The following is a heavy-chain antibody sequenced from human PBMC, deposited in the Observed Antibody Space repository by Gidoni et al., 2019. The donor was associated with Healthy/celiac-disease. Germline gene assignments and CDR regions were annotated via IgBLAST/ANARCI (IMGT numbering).Heavy chain of an antibody. Sequence: QVQLVESGGGVVQPGRSLRLSCAASGFTFSSYGLHWVRQAPGKGLEWVAFIWYDGSNKYYADSVKGRFTISRDNSKNTLYLQMNSLRAEDTAVYYCARPRGGGFDYWGQGTLVTVSS. V-gene: IGHV3-33*01. J-gene: IGHJ4*02. CDR3: ARPRGGGFDY. CDR1: GFTFSSYG. D-gene: IGHD3-10*01. CDR2: IWYDGSNK.